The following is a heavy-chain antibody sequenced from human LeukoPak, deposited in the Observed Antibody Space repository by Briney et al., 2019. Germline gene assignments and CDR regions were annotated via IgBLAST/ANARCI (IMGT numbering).Heavy chain of an antibody. CDR2: IYYSGST. CDR3: ARGPSPVVADFDY. CDR1: GGSISSGGYS. Sequence: PSQTLSLTCTVSGGSISSGGYSWSWIRQHPGKGLEWIGYIYYSGSTYYNPSLKSRVTISVDTSKNQFSLKLSSVTAADTAVYYCARGPSPVVADFDYWGQGTLVTVSS. D-gene: IGHD5-12*01. V-gene: IGHV4-31*03. J-gene: IGHJ4*02.